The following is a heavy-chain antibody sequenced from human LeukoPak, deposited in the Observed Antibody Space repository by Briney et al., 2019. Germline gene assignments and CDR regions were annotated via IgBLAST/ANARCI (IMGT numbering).Heavy chain of an antibody. CDR3: VRASVHSGGAFDI. Sequence: SETLSLTSTVSDDSISDYYRGWIRQPPGKGLEWIGYFHNSGTSTYNPSLKSRVTISADTSKNQFSLKLSSVTAADTAVYYCVRASVHSGGAFDIWGQGTVVAVSS. CDR1: DDSISDYY. CDR2: FHNSGTS. V-gene: IGHV4-59*01. J-gene: IGHJ3*02. D-gene: IGHD2-15*01.